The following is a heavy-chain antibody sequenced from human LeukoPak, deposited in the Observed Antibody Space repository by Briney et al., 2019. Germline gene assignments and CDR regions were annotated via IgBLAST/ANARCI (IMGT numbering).Heavy chain of an antibody. V-gene: IGHV1-2*04. CDR1: GYTFTGYY. J-gene: IGHJ6*02. D-gene: IGHD2-2*01. CDR2: INPNSGGT. Sequence: ASVKVSCKASGYTFTGYYMHWVRQAPGQGLEWMGWINPNSGGTNYAQKFQGWVTMTRDTSISTAYMELSRLRSDDTAVYYCARELAVVPAYYYGMDVWGQGTTVTVSS. CDR3: ARELAVVPAYYYGMDV.